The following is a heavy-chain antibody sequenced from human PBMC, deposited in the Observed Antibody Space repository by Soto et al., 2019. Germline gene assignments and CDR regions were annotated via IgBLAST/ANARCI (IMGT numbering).Heavy chain of an antibody. CDR1: GYSFTSYC. CDR2: IDPSDSYT. D-gene: IGHD2-2*01. Sequence: GESLKISCKGSGYSFTSYCISWVRQMPGKGLEWMGRIDPSDSYTNYSPSFQGHVTISADKSISTAYLQWSSLKASDTAMYYCAREANTYCSSTSCQSGSHPDYWGQGTLVTVSS. CDR3: AREANTYCSSTSCQSGSHPDY. V-gene: IGHV5-10-1*01. J-gene: IGHJ4*02.